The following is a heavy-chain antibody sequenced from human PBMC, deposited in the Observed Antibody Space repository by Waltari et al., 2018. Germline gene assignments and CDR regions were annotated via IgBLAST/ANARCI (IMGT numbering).Heavy chain of an antibody. J-gene: IGHJ1*01. CDR3: ATDVSPKNVVTRPFES. CDR1: GYNFVDQY. D-gene: IGHD3-22*01. CDR2: SGQEDDET. Sequence: EVQLVQSGPEVREPGTSVKISCKTSGYNFVDQYLHWVTQSPGKGPEWVGRSGQEDDETILPDGLRGRGIMSAYTSTDTAYLEIETLRSEDTAIYYCATDVSPKNVVTRPFESWGQGTLVTVSS. V-gene: IGHV1-69-2*01.